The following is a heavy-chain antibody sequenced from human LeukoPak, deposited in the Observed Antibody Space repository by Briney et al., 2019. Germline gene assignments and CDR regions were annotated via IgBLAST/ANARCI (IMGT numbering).Heavy chain of an antibody. D-gene: IGHD2-2*01. CDR1: GFTFSSYA. CDR3: AKGPRPIVVVPAAANWFDP. V-gene: IGHV3-23*01. Sequence: GGSLRLSCAASGFTFSSYAMSWVRQAPGKGLEWVSAISGSGGSTYYADSVKGRFTISRDNSKNTLYLQMNSLRAEDTAVYYCAKGPRPIVVVPAAANWFDPWGQGTLVTVSS. CDR2: ISGSGGST. J-gene: IGHJ5*02.